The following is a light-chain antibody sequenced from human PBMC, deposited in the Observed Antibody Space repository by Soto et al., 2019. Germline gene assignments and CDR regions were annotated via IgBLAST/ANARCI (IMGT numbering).Light chain of an antibody. V-gene: IGKV3-20*01. J-gene: IGKJ5*01. Sequence: ESVVTQSRGTLSLSPGERATLSCRASERLSSVYLAWYQQRPGQPPRLIIYGASNRATGIPDRFSGSGSGTDFTLIINRLEPEDVAIYYCQQYGGSPRITCGQGTRLEIK. CDR1: ERLSSVY. CDR3: QQYGGSPRIT. CDR2: GAS.